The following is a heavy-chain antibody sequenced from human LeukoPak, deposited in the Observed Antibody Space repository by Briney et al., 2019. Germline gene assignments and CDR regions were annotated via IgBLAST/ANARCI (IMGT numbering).Heavy chain of an antibody. CDR1: GFTFSSYA. CDR2: ISGSGGST. D-gene: IGHD6-19*01. J-gene: IGHJ4*02. V-gene: IGHV3-23*01. Sequence: GGSLRLSCAASGFTFSSYAMSWVRQAPGKGLEWVSAISGSGGSTYYADSVKGRFTISRDNSKNTLYLQMNSLRAEDTAVYYCAKDWENGYSSGWHPFDYWGQGTLVTVSS. CDR3: AKDWENGYSSGWHPFDY.